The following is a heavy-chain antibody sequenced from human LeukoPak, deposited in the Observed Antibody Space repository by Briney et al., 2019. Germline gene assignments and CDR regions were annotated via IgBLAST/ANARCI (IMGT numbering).Heavy chain of an antibody. D-gene: IGHD2-15*01. CDR1: GFTFGNYY. V-gene: IGHV3-74*01. Sequence: PGGSLRLSCVGSGFTFGNYYMYWVRQAPGKGLVWVSRIKNEGWDTIYADSVKGRFTISRDNSKNTLYLQMNSLRAEDTAVYYCAKDGCSGGSCYFDYWGQGTLVTVSS. CDR3: AKDGCSGGSCYFDY. CDR2: IKNEGWDT. J-gene: IGHJ4*02.